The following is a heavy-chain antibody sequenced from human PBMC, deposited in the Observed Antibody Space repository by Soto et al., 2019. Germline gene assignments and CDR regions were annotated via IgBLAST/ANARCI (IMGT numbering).Heavy chain of an antibody. CDR3: SRDYHSCSWYGTDY. Sequence: EVQLVESGGGLVQSGGSLRLSCVASGFTFSTYGMNWVRQAPGKGLEWVSYIGSSSTTMYYADSVKGRFTMSRENGKNSLDLQMESLRVEDTAVYYCSRDYHSCSWYGTDYWGQGTLVTVSA. J-gene: IGHJ4*02. CDR1: GFTFSTYG. V-gene: IGHV3-48*01. D-gene: IGHD2-15*01. CDR2: IGSSSTTM.